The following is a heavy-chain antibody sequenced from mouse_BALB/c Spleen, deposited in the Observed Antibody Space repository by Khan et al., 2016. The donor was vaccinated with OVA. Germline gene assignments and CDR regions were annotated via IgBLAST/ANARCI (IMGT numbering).Heavy chain of an antibody. V-gene: IGHV1-80*01. D-gene: IGHD2-14*01. Sequence: QMQLEESGAELVRPGSSVKISCKASGYAFSNYWMNWVKQRPGQGLEWIGQIYPGDGDTSSNGKFRGKATLTADKSSSTAYMQLSSLTSEDSAVYFYARSGYDYFAYWGQGTLVTVSA. CDR3: ARSGYDYFAY. J-gene: IGHJ3*01. CDR1: GYAFSNYW. CDR2: IYPGDGDT.